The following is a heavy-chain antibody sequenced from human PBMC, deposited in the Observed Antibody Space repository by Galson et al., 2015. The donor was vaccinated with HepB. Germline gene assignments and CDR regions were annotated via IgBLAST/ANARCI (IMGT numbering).Heavy chain of an antibody. J-gene: IGHJ4*02. CDR2: ITYSGGDT. V-gene: IGHV3-23*01. CDR1: GFTFSSYA. Sequence: SLRLSCAASGFTFSSYAMSWVRQAPGKGLEWVSTITYSGGDTYYADSVKGRFTISRDNSRNTLYLQMNNLSAEDTAVYYCAKDQNFWSGYYRVNIDYWGQGTLVTVSS. CDR3: AKDQNFWSGYYRVNIDY. D-gene: IGHD3-3*01.